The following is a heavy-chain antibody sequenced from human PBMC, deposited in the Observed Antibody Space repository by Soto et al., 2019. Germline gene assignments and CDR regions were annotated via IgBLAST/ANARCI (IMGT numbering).Heavy chain of an antibody. CDR2: ISYDGSNK. Sequence: GGSLRLSCAASGFTFSSYAMHWVRQAPGKGLEWVAVISYDGSNKYYADSVKGRFTISRDNSKNTLYLQMNSLRAEDTAVYYCAREWTQYYYDCSGYDAFDIWGQGTMVTVSS. V-gene: IGHV3-30-3*01. D-gene: IGHD3-22*01. J-gene: IGHJ3*02. CDR1: GFTFSSYA. CDR3: AREWTQYYYDCSGYDAFDI.